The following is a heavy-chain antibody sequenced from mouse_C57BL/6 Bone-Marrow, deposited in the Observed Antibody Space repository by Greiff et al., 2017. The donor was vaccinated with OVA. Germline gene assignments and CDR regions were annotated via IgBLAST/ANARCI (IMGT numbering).Heavy chain of an antibody. CDR3: AREAKGLRQMAWFAD. D-gene: IGHD2-4*01. CDR1: GYTFTSYW. V-gene: IGHV1-61*01. CDR2: IYPSDSET. J-gene: IGHJ3*01. Sequence: QVQLQQPGAELVRPGSSVKLSCKASGYTFTSYWMDWVKQRPGQGLEWIGNIYPSDSETHYNQKFKDKATLTVDKSSSTAYMQLSSLTSEDSAVYYCAREAKGLRQMAWFADWGQGTLVTVSA.